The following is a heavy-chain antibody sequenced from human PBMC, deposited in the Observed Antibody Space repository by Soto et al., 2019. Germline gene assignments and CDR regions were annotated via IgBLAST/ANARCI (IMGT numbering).Heavy chain of an antibody. V-gene: IGHV1-18*01. D-gene: IGHD3-22*01. CDR2: ISAYNGNT. CDR1: GYTFTSYG. CDR3: ARDVEYYDSSGYYRGARYYYYGRDV. Sequence: QVPLVQSGAEVKKPGASVKVSCKASGYTFTSYGISWVRQAPGQGLEWMGWISAYNGNTNYAQKLQGRVTMTTDTSTSTAYRELRSLRSDDTAVYYCARDVEYYDSSGYYRGARYYYYGRDVWGQGTTVTVSS. J-gene: IGHJ6*02.